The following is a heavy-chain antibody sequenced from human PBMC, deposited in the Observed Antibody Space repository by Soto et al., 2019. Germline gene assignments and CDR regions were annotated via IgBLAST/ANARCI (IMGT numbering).Heavy chain of an antibody. CDR3: ERGGLLLSSAFDS. J-gene: IGHJ4*02. CDR2: IYTSGST. V-gene: IGHV4-4*07. D-gene: IGHD1-26*01. Sequence: QVQVQESGPGLVKPSETLSLTCSVSGTSVSNYYWSWIRQPAGKGLEHIGRIYTSGSTSYKPSLKSSVTMSMDTSQPQMHLNLTSVTAADTAVYYCERGGLLLSSAFDSWRQGLLVTVSS. CDR1: GTSVSNYY.